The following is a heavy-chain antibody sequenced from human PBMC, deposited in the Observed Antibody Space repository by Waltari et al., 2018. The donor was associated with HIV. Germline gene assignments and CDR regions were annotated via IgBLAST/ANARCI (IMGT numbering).Heavy chain of an antibody. Sequence: QVQLVESGGGLVKPRGSLRLSCVASGFTFSDHDMSWIRQAPGKVLAWGSYISPSGSPTDNPGSVKGRFTISRDNAKNSLYLQMNSLSAEDTAVYYCARVYDNAAGPLDYWGQGTLVTVSS. CDR2: ISPSGSPT. CDR3: ARVYDNAAGPLDY. V-gene: IGHV3-11*01. CDR1: GFTFSDHD. J-gene: IGHJ4*02. D-gene: IGHD3-16*01.